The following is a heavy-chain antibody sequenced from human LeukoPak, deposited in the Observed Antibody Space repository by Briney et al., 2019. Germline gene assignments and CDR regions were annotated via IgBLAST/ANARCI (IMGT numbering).Heavy chain of an antibody. V-gene: IGHV1-8*01. J-gene: IGHJ3*02. CDR2: MNPNIGNT. CDR3: ARAVITMVRGVIEGDAFDI. D-gene: IGHD3-10*01. CDR1: GYTFTSYD. Sequence: ASVKVSCKASGYTFTSYDINWVRQATGQGLEWMGWMNPNIGNTGYAQKFQGRVTMTRNTSISTAYMELSSLRSEDTAVYYCARAVITMVRGVIEGDAFDIWGQGTMVTVSS.